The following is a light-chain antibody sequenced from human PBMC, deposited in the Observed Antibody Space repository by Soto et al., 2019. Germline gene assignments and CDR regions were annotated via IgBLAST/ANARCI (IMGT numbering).Light chain of an antibody. CDR3: QHRSIWPVS. Sequence: EVVLTQSPATLSLSPGERATLSCRASENVRTFVDWYQQKPGQAPRLLIYGASNRVTGIPARFSGSGSGTDFTLTISSLEPEDFAVYYCQHRSIWPVSFGQGTRLEIK. J-gene: IGKJ5*01. CDR1: ENVRTF. V-gene: IGKV3-11*01. CDR2: GAS.